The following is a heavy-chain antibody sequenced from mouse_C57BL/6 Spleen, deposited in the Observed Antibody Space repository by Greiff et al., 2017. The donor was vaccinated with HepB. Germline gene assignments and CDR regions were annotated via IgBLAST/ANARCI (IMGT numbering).Heavy chain of an antibody. V-gene: IGHV5-9*01. CDR3: ARRSYGYGFAY. Sequence: EVQVVESGGGLVKPGGSLKLSCAASGFTFSSYTMSWVRQTPEKRLEWVATISGGGGNTYYPDSVKGRFTISRDNAKNTLYLQMSSLRSEDTALYYCARRSYGYGFAYWGQGTLVTVSA. D-gene: IGHD2-2*01. J-gene: IGHJ3*01. CDR1: GFTFSSYT. CDR2: ISGGGGNT.